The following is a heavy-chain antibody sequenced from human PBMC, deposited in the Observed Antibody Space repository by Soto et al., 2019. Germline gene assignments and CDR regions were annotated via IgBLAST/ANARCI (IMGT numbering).Heavy chain of an antibody. V-gene: IGHV3-11*01. CDR1: GYTFSDYY. CDR2: ISTSGSTI. D-gene: IGHD1-26*01. J-gene: IGHJ2*01. CDR3: ARDPPSHRRWELPYDWYFDL. Sequence: QVQLVESGGGLVKPGGSLRLSCTASGYTFSDYYMSWIRQAPGKGLEWDSYISTSGSTIYYADSVKGRFTISRDNAKNSLYLQMNSLRAEDTAEYFCARDPPSHRRWELPYDWYFDLWGRGTLVTVSS.